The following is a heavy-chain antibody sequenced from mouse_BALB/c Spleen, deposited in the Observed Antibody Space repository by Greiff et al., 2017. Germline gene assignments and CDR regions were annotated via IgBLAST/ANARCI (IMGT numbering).Heavy chain of an antibody. J-gene: IGHJ2*01. CDR1: GYTFTDYA. CDR2: ISTYYGDA. V-gene: IGHV1S137*01. Sequence: VQLQQSGAELVRPGVSVKISCKGSGYTFTDYAMHWVKQSHAKSLEWIGVISTYYGDASYNQKFKGKATMTVDKSSSTAYMELARLTSEDSAIYYCAREGLNHYFDYWGQGTTLTVSS. CDR3: AREGLNHYFDY.